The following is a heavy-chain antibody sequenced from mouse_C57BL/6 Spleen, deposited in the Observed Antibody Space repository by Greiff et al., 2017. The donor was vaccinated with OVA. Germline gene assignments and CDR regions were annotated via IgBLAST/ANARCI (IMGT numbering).Heavy chain of an antibody. CDR2: INYDGSST. D-gene: IGHD3-3*01. J-gene: IGHJ1*03. V-gene: IGHV5-16*01. CDR3: ARGVGGTGYFDV. CDR1: GFTFSDYY. Sequence: EVQRVESEGGLVQPGSSMKLSCTASGFTFSDYYMAWVRQVPEKGLEWVANINYDGSSTYYLDSLKSRFIISRDNAKNILYLQMSSLKSEDTATYYCARGVGGTGYFDVWGTGTTVTVSS.